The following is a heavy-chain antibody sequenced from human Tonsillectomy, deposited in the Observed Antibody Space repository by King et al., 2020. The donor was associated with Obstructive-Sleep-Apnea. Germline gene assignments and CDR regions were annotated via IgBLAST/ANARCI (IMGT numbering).Heavy chain of an antibody. CDR2: IYGDDGF. V-gene: IGHV2-5*02. CDR1: GLLLITSGMG. D-gene: IGHD6-19*01. CDR3: AHRPVTGRPYFHH. Sequence: TLKEVVPTRVKPTQTRTRTCTFSGLLLITSGMGVGWIGQPPGKALEWLALIYGDDGFNYSPSLNNRHTITKDTSKNQVVLTMTNMDPVDTASYYCAHRPVTGRPYFHHWGQGTLVTVSS. J-gene: IGHJ1*01.